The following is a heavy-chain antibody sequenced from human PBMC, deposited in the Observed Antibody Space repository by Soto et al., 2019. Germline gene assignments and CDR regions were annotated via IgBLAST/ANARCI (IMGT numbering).Heavy chain of an antibody. V-gene: IGHV3-33*01. CDR3: ARPAVGATGADAFDI. D-gene: IGHD1-26*01. J-gene: IGHJ3*02. CDR2: IWYDGSNK. CDR1: GFTFSSYG. Sequence: QVQLVESGGGVVQPGRSLRLSCAASGFTFSSYGMHWVRQAPGKGLEWVAVIWYDGSNKYYADSVKGRFTISRDNSKNTLYLQMNGLRAEDTAVYYCARPAVGATGADAFDIWGQGTMVTVSS.